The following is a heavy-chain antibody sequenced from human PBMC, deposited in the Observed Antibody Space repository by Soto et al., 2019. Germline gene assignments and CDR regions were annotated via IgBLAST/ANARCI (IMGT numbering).Heavy chain of an antibody. Sequence: PGGSLRLSCAASGFTFSSYSMNWVRQAPGKGLEWVSSISSSSSYIYYADSVKGRFTISRDNAKNSLYLQMNSLRAEDTAVYYCATHNVDTAMVSRWDYYYYGMDVWGQGTTVTVSS. CDR2: ISSSSSYI. V-gene: IGHV3-21*01. CDR3: ATHNVDTAMVSRWDYYYYGMDV. J-gene: IGHJ6*02. D-gene: IGHD5-18*01. CDR1: GFTFSSYS.